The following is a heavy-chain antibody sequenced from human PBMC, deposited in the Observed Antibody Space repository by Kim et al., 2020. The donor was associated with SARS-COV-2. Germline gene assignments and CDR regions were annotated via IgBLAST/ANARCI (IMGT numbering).Heavy chain of an antibody. J-gene: IGHJ4*02. Sequence: GGSLRLSCSASGFTFSDYAIHWVRRAPGMGLQYVSVTTRDGDGSFYADSVKDRFSMFRDNSKNTLYLQMSGLRIEDTAIYDCVRYGRNYGAVHWGQGTLVSVS. CDR1: GFTFSDYA. CDR3: VRYGRNYGAVH. D-gene: IGHD1-7*01. V-gene: IGHV3-64D*06. CDR2: TTRDGDGS.